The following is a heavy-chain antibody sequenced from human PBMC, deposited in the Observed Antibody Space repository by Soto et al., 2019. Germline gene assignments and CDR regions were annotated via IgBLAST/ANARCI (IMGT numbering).Heavy chain of an antibody. D-gene: IGHD4-17*01. Sequence: QITLKESGPTLVKPTQTLTLTCTFSGFSLSTSGVGVVWLRQPPGNALEWLALVYWDDDKRYSPSLKSRLTITQDTSKNQVVLTMNNMDHVDTATYYCAHSSSRWPLGYWGQGALVTVSS. V-gene: IGHV2-5*02. CDR2: VYWDDDK. J-gene: IGHJ4*02. CDR1: GFSLSTSGVG. CDR3: AHSSSRWPLGY.